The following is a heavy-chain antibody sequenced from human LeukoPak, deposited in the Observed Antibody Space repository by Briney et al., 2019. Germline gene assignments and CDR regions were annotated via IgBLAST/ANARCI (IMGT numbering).Heavy chain of an antibody. CDR1: GVTTSSYY. D-gene: IGHD4-17*01. CDR3: ARDGRRGRIWTSYGDVWFDP. Sequence: SETLSLTCAVSGVTTSSYYWSWICPRPRKGLEWGWYISNRGSTNYNPSLKSRVTISVDTSKNQFSLKLSSVTAADTAVYYCARDGRRGRIWTSYGDVWFDPWGQGTLVTVSS. V-gene: IGHV4-59*01. CDR2: ISNRGST. J-gene: IGHJ5*02.